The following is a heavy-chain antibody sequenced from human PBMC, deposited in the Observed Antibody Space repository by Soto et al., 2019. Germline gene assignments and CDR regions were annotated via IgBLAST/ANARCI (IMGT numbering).Heavy chain of an antibody. J-gene: IGHJ4*02. CDR2: IWYDGSNK. CDR3: ARDATPGDSFYYFDY. V-gene: IGHV3-33*08. D-gene: IGHD7-27*01. Sequence: GESLKISCAASGFTFSSYGMHWVRQAPGKGLEWVAVIWYDGSNKYYADSVKGRFTISRDNSKNTLYLQMNSLRAEDTAVYYCARDATPGDSFYYFDYWGQGTLVTVSS. CDR1: GFTFSSYG.